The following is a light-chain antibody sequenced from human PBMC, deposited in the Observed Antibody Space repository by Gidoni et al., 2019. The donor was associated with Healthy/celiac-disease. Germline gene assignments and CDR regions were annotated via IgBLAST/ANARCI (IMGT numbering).Light chain of an antibody. CDR2: EVT. J-gene: IGLJ1*01. CDR3: TSFTSTFTYV. CDR1: SSDIGRYNH. V-gene: IGLV2-14*01. Sequence: QSALTQPASVSGSPGQSITFSCTGTSSDIGRYNHVSWYQQLPGQAPKLLIYEVTYRPSGVSSRFSGSKSGNSASLTISGLQAEDEGDYYCTSFTSTFTYVFGTGTRVTVL.